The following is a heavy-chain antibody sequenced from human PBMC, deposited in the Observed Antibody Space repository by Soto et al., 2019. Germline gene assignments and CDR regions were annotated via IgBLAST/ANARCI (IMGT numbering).Heavy chain of an antibody. V-gene: IGHV3-30*18. CDR1: GFTFSSYG. J-gene: IGHJ6*02. CDR2: ISYDGSNK. D-gene: IGHD3-22*01. Sequence: QVQLVESGGGVVQPGRSLRLSCAASGFTFSSYGMHWVRQAPGKGLEWVAVISYDGSNKYYADSVKGRFTISRDNSKNTLYLQMNSLRAEDTAVYYCAKDKARYYYDSSGYGMDVWAKGPRSPSP. CDR3: AKDKARYYYDSSGYGMDV.